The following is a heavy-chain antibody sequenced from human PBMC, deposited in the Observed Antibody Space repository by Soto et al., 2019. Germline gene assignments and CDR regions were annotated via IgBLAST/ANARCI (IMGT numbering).Heavy chain of an antibody. CDR1: GCPFSSYV. CDR3: AKDSNKYSSSLRGRYFDS. CDR2: ISGGGSNT. D-gene: IGHD4-4*01. V-gene: IGHV3-23*01. J-gene: IGHJ4*02. Sequence: GWLRRPGAASGCPFSSYVMSWVRQAPGKGLEWVSGISGGGSNTFYADSVKGRFTISRDNSKNTLLLQMNSLGAEDTAVYYCAKDSNKYSSSLRGRYFDSWGQGIGVTVPS.